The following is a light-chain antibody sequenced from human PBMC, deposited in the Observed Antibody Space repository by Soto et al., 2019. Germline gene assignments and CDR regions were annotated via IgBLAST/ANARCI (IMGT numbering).Light chain of an antibody. V-gene: IGLV2-14*03. CDR3: SSYASSGTLL. CDR2: DVS. CDR1: SSDVGGYDY. J-gene: IGLJ2*01. Sequence: QSALTQPASVSGSPGQSTTISCAGTSSDVGGYDYVSWYQQYPGKPPQLMIHDVSDRPSGVSNRFSGSKSGSTASLSISGLQAEDEADYYCSSYASSGTLLFGGGTKLTVL.